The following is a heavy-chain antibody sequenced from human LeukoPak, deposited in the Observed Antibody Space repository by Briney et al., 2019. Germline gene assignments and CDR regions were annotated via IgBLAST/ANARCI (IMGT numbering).Heavy chain of an antibody. V-gene: IGHV4-59*01. CDR3: ASADGSGWYYFDS. J-gene: IGHJ4*02. D-gene: IGHD6-19*01. CDR1: GGSISSYF. CDR2: IYNSGST. Sequence: WETLSLTCTVSGGSISSYFWSWIRQPPGKGLEWIGYIYNSGSTNYNPSLKSRVTISVDTSKNQFSLKLTSVTAADTAVYYYASADGSGWYYFDSWGQGTLVTVSS.